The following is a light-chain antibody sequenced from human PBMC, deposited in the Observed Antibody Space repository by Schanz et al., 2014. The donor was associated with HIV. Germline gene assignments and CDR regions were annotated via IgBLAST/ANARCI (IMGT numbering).Light chain of an antibody. Sequence: EMVMTQSPATLSASPGGRATLSCRASQSIGSNLAWYQQKPGQAPRLLIYGASSRVADIPDRFSGSGSGTDFTLTISSLQAEDVAVYYCQQYRITPHTFGQGTKLEIK. CDR2: GAS. CDR3: QQYRITPHT. V-gene: IGKV3D-15*01. J-gene: IGKJ2*01. CDR1: QSIGSN.